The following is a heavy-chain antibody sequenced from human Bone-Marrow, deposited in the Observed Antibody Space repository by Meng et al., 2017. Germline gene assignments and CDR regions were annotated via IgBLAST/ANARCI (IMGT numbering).Heavy chain of an antibody. Sequence: EVTLGGFGGGLVKPGGALRLSWVASGLIFSDAWMSWVRQAPGKGLEWVGRIKRNSDGGTIDYAAPVKGRFTISRDDSKNTLYLQMDSLITEDTAVYFCATGAAAADHWGQGTLVTVSS. J-gene: IGHJ4*02. CDR1: GLIFSDAW. CDR3: ATGAAAADH. V-gene: IGHV3-15*01. D-gene: IGHD6-13*01. CDR2: IKRNSDGGTI.